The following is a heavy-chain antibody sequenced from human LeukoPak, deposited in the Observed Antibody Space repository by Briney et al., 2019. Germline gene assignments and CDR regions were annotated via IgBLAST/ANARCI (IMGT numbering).Heavy chain of an antibody. V-gene: IGHV5-51*01. CDR3: ARHGPSYSSGWYGHDAFDI. D-gene: IGHD6-19*01. CDR2: IYPGDSDT. CDR1: GYSFTSYW. Sequence: GESLKISCKGSGYSFTSYWIGWVRQMPGKGLEWMGIIYPGDSDTRYSPSFQGQVTISADKSISTAYLQWSSLKASDTAMYYRARHGPSYSSGWYGHDAFDIWGQGTMVTVSS. J-gene: IGHJ3*02.